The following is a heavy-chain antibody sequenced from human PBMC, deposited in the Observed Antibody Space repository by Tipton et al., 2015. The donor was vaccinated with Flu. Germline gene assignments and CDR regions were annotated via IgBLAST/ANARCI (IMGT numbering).Heavy chain of an antibody. V-gene: IGHV4-4*07. D-gene: IGHD3-3*01. CDR2: FYTSGTT. J-gene: IGHJ3*02. CDR1: GGSISSHY. CDR3: ARSDFWSGSAKAFDI. Sequence: TLSLTCTVSGGSISSHYWSWIRQPAGKGLEWIGRFYTSGTTNYNPSLKSRPTMSADTSKNQFSLKLSSVTAADTAVYYCARSDFWSGSAKAFDIWGQGTMVTVSS.